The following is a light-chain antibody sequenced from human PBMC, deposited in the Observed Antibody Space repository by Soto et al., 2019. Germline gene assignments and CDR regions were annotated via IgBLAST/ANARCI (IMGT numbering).Light chain of an antibody. J-gene: IGLJ1*01. CDR2: DVS. CDR1: SSDVGGYNY. V-gene: IGLV2-14*01. Sequence: QSVLTQPASVSGSPGQSITISCTGTSSDVGGYNYVSWYQQHPGKAPKVMIYDVSNRPSGVSNRFSGSKSGNTASLTISGLQAEDEADYYCSSYTSSSTLPYVFGAGTKVTVL. CDR3: SSYTSSSTLPYV.